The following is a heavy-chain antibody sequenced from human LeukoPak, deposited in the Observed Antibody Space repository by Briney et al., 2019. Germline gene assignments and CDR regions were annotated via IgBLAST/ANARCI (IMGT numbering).Heavy chain of an antibody. CDR1: GFTFSTYA. CDR3: AKLLRFAELHLDY. V-gene: IGHV3-23*01. J-gene: IGHJ4*02. D-gene: IGHD3-10*01. CDR2: ISASGGST. Sequence: GGSLRLSCAASGFTFSTYAMSWVRQAPGRGLEWVSTISASGGSTYYADSVKGRFTISRDNSKNTLYLQMNSLRAEDTAVYYCAKLLRFAELHLDYWGQGTLVTVPS.